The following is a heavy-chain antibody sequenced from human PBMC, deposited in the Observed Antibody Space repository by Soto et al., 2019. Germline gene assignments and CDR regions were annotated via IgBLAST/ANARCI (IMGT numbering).Heavy chain of an antibody. CDR2: IYYSGST. CDR3: MLGSGWKDFDY. V-gene: IGHV4-39*01. J-gene: IGHJ4*02. CDR1: GGSLTSSSYY. Sequence: SETLSLICTVSGGSLTSSSYYWGWIRQPPGKGLEWIGNIYYSGSTYYNPSLKSRVTISVDTSKNQFSLKLSSVTAADTAVYYCMLGSGWKDFDYWRQGTLDTVSS. D-gene: IGHD3-22*01.